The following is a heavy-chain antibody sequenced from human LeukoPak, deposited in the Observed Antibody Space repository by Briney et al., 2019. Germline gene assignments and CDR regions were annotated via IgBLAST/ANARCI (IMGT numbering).Heavy chain of an antibody. J-gene: IGHJ6*03. CDR2: ISSSSSTI. CDR3: ARDQNTVTLYYYYMDV. CDR1: GLTFSSYS. Sequence: PGGSLRLSCAASGLTFSSYSMNWARQAPGKGLEWVSYISSSSSTIYYADSVKGRFTISRDNAKNSLYLQMNSLRAEDTAVYYCARDQNTVTLYYYYMDVWGKGTTVTVSS. D-gene: IGHD4-17*01. V-gene: IGHV3-48*01.